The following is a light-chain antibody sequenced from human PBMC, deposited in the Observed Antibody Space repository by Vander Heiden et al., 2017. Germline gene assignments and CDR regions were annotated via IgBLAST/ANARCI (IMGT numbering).Light chain of an antibody. CDR2: EAY. CDR3: QHYDNSPPYT. V-gene: IGKV3D-20*01. CDR1: QIISNNY. Sequence: EIVLTQYPATLSLSPGDRATLSCGASQIISNNYLAWYQQKPGLAPRLLIYEAYSRAAGIPDRFSGSGSGTDFTLTINRLEPEDFGIYYRQHYDNSPPYTFGQGTKLEIK. J-gene: IGKJ2*01.